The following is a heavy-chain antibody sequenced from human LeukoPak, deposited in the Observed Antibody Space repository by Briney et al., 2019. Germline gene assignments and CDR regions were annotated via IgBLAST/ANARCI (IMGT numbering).Heavy chain of an antibody. V-gene: IGHV1-69*05. CDR3: AREGGITVFGVAQPGGAFDI. D-gene: IGHD3-3*01. J-gene: IGHJ3*02. Sequence: ASVKVSCKASGGTFSSYAITWVRQAPGQGLEWMGGIIPIFGKAKYAQKVQGRVTMSTDESTSTAYMELSSLRSEDTAVYYCAREGGITVFGVAQPGGAFDIWGQGTMVTVSS. CDR1: GGTFSSYA. CDR2: IIPIFGKA.